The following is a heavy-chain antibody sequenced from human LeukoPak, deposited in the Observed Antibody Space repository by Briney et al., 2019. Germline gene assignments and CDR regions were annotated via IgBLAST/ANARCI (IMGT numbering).Heavy chain of an antibody. J-gene: IGHJ4*02. CDR3: ARDWRGAGSGWHEGDY. V-gene: IGHV3-73*01. D-gene: IGHD6-19*01. CDR2: IRSKANSYAT. CDR1: GFTFSGSA. Sequence: GGSLRLSCAASGFTFSGSAMHWVRQASGKGLEWVGRIRSKANSYATAYAASVKGRFTISRDDSKNTAYLQMNSLRAEDTAVYYCARDWRGAGSGWHEGDYWGQGTLVTVSS.